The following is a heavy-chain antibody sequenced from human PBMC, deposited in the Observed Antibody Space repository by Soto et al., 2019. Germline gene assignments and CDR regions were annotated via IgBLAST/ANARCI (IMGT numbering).Heavy chain of an antibody. J-gene: IGHJ6*02. D-gene: IGHD6-19*01. CDR3: TRVKGSSGWFRGYYYYYGMDV. CDR1: GFTFGDYA. V-gene: IGHV3-49*04. Sequence: PGGSLRLSCTASGFTFGDYAMSWVRQAPGKGLEWVGFIRSKAYGGTTEYAASVKGRFTISRDDSKSIAYLQMNSLKTEDTAVYYCTRVKGSSGWFRGYYYYYGMDVWGQGTTVTV. CDR2: IRSKAYGGTT.